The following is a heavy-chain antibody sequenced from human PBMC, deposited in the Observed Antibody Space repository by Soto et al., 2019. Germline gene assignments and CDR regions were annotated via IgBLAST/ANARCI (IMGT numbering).Heavy chain of an antibody. Sequence: PSETLSLTCAVSGGSISSGGYSWSWIRQPPGKGLEWIGYIYYSGSTYYNPSLKSRVTISVDTSKNQFSLKLSSVTATDTAVYYCARRYGSAFDIWGQGTMVTVSS. D-gene: IGHD3-10*01. CDR1: GGSISSGGYS. CDR3: ARRYGSAFDI. J-gene: IGHJ3*02. CDR2: IYYSGST. V-gene: IGHV4-61*08.